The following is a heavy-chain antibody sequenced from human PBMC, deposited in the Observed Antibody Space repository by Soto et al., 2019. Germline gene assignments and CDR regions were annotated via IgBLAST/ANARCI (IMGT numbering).Heavy chain of an antibody. CDR2: LNPNSGNT. V-gene: IGHV1-8*02. D-gene: IGHD5-12*01. CDR3: ARRYSGYDQRYGMDV. J-gene: IGHJ6*02. Sequence: GASVKVSCKASGYTFTSYGISWVRQAPGQGLEWMGWLNPNSGNTVFAQKFQGRVTMTRNTSISIVYMELSVLRSEDTAVYYCARRYSGYDQRYGMDVWGQGTTVTVSS. CDR1: GYTFTSYG.